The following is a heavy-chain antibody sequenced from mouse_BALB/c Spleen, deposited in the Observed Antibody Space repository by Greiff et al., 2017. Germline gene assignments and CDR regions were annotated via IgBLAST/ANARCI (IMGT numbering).Heavy chain of an antibody. D-gene: IGHD2-2*01. CDR2: IWSGGST. CDR3: ARNWWDGYDYAMDY. CDR1: GFSLTSYG. Sequence: VKLQESGPGLVQPSQSLSITCTVSGFSLTSYGVHWVRQSPGKGLEWLGVIWSGGSTDYNAAFISRLSISKDNSKSQVFFKMNSLQADDTAIYYCARNWWDGYDYAMDYWGQGTSVTVSS. V-gene: IGHV2-4-1*01. J-gene: IGHJ4*01.